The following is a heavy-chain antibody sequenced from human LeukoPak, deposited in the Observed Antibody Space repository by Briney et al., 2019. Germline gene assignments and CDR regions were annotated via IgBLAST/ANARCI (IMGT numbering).Heavy chain of an antibody. J-gene: IGHJ4*02. V-gene: IGHV4-34*01. CDR3: ARVSSGYYKERNFDY. CDR1: GGSFSGYY. Sequence: SETLSLTYAVYGGSFSGYYWSWIRQPPGKGLEWIGEINHSGSTNYNPSLKSRVTISVDTSKNQFSLKLSSVTAADTAVYYCARVSSGYYKERNFDYWGQGTLVTVSS. D-gene: IGHD3-22*01. CDR2: INHSGST.